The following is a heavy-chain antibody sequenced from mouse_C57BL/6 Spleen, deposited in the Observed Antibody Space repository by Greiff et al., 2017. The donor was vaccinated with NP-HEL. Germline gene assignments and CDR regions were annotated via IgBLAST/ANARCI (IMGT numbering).Heavy chain of an antibody. V-gene: IGHV1-22*01. CDR1: GYTFTDYN. J-gene: IGHJ2*01. Sequence: EVQGVESGPELVKPGASVKMSCKASGYTFTDYNMHWVKQSHGKSLEWIGYINPNNGGTSYNQKFKGKATLTVNKSSSTAYMELRSLTSEDSAVYYCARGYYGSPFFDYWGQGTTLTVSS. CDR3: ARGYYGSPFFDY. D-gene: IGHD1-1*01. CDR2: INPNNGGT.